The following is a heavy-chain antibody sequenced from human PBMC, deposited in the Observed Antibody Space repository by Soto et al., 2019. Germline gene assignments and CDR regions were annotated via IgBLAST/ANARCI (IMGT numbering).Heavy chain of an antibody. D-gene: IGHD2-15*01. V-gene: IGHV1-69*02. Sequence: QVQLVQSGAEVKKPGSSVKVSCKASGGTFSSYTISWVRQAPGQGLEWMGRIIPILGIANYAQKFRGRVTITADKSTSTAYMELSSLRSEDTAVYYCARYCSGGSCYLHAFDIWGQGTMVTVSS. J-gene: IGHJ3*02. CDR2: IIPILGIA. CDR1: GGTFSSYT. CDR3: ARYCSGGSCYLHAFDI.